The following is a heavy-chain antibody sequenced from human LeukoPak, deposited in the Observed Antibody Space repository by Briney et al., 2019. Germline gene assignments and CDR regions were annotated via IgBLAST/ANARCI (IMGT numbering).Heavy chain of an antibody. V-gene: IGHV3-74*01. J-gene: IGHJ4*02. CDR1: GYTFSSTC. Sequence: GGSLRLSCAVSGYTFSSTCMHWVRQAPGEGLVWVLRINNDGSDTTYADSVKARFTISRDNAKNTLNLQMNSLRAEDTGVYYCARGGDEAFDYWGQGTLVTVSS. CDR3: ARGGDEAFDY. CDR2: INNDGSDT.